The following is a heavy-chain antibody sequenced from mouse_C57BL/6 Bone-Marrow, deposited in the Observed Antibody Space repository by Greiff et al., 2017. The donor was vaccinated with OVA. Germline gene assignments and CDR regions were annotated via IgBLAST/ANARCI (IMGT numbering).Heavy chain of an antibody. J-gene: IGHJ2*01. CDR1: GFSLTSYG. V-gene: IGHV2-2*01. CDR3: ARNAPDYCDY. Sequence: QVQLQQSGPGLVQPSQSLSITCTVSGFSLTSYGVHWVRQSPGKGLEWLGEIWSGGSTDYNAAFIPRLSVRKDNSKSQVFVKMNSMQADDTAIYYCARNAPDYCDYWGQGTTLTVSS. CDR2: IWSGGST.